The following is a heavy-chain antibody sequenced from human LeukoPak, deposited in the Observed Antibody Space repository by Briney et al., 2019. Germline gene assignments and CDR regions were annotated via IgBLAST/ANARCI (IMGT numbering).Heavy chain of an antibody. J-gene: IGHJ4*02. CDR3: ARHTPLGELSVFDY. CDR2: IIPLFRTT. D-gene: IGHD3-16*02. CDR1: GGTFIRNV. V-gene: IGHV1-69*13. Sequence: SVKVSCKATGGTFIRNVISWVRQAPGQGLELMGGIIPLFRTTKKSQNLQARVTITADETTSTPYMELSSLRSEDTAVYYCARHTPLGELSVFDYWGQGTLVTVSS.